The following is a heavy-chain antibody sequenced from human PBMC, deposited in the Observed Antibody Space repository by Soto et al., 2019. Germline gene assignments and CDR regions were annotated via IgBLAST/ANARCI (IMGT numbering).Heavy chain of an antibody. J-gene: IGHJ6*02. CDR1: GFTFSSYG. Sequence: QVQLVESGGGLVQPGRSLRLSCAASGFTFSSYGMHWVRQAPGKGLEWVAVIWYDGSNKYYADSVKGRFTISRDNSKNTLYLPMNTLRAQDTAVYYCARESPGYGMDVWCQGTTLTVSS. V-gene: IGHV3-33*01. CDR3: ARESPGYGMDV. CDR2: IWYDGSNK.